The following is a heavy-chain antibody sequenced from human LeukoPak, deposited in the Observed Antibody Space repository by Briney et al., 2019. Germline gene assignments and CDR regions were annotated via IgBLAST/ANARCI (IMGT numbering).Heavy chain of an antibody. CDR1: GGSISSGDYD. Sequence: SETLSLTCTVSGGSISSGDYDWSWIRQPPGKGLEWIAYMYYSGSTYYNPSLKSRVTMSADTSKTQLSLKLSSVTAADTAVYYCARPYYYDSRIDPWGQGTLVTVSA. CDR2: MYYSGST. V-gene: IGHV4-30-4*01. D-gene: IGHD3-22*01. CDR3: ARPYYYDSRIDP. J-gene: IGHJ5*02.